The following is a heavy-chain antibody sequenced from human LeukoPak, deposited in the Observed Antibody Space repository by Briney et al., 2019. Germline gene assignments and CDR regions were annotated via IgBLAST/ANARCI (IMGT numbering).Heavy chain of an antibody. V-gene: IGHV1-8*01. CDR1: GYTFTSYD. CDR2: MNPNSGNT. D-gene: IGHD6-19*01. CDR3: ARRSQAGGTGIGY. J-gene: IGHJ4*02. Sequence: ASVKVSCKASGYTFTSYDINWVRQATGQGLAWMGWMNPNSGNTGYAQKFQGRVTMTRNTSISTAYMELSSLRSEGTAVYYCARRSQAGGTGIGYWGQGTLVTVSS.